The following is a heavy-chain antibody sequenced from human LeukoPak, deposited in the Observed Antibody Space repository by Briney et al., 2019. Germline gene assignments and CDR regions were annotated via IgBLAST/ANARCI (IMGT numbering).Heavy chain of an antibody. CDR3: AINPYRVVVTT. V-gene: IGHV3-30-3*01. Sequence: PGGSLRLSCAASGFTFSSYAMHWVRQAPGKGLEWVAVISYDGSNKYYADSVKGRFTISRDNSKNTLYLQMNSLRAEDTAVYYCAINPYRVVVTTWGQGTLVTVSS. D-gene: IGHD3-22*01. CDR2: ISYDGSNK. CDR1: GFTFSSYA. J-gene: IGHJ5*02.